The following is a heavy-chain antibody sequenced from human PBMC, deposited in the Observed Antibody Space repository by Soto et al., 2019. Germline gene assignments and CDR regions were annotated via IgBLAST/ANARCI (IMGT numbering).Heavy chain of an antibody. CDR2: IIPIFGTA. Sequence: GASVKVSCKASGGTFSSYAISWVRQAPGQGLEWMGGIIPIFGTANYAQKFQGRVAITADESTSTAYMELSGLRSEDTAVYYCARVLDGSGYYPQGAFDIWGQGTMVTVSS. J-gene: IGHJ3*02. D-gene: IGHD3-22*01. V-gene: IGHV1-69*13. CDR3: ARVLDGSGYYPQGAFDI. CDR1: GGTFSSYA.